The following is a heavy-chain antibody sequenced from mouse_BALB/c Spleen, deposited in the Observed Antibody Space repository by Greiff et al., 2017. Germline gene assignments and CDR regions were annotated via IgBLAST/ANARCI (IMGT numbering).Heavy chain of an antibody. Sequence: VQLQQSGAELVKPGASVKLSCTASGFNIKDTYMHWVKQRPGQGLEWIGMIHPSDSETRLNQKFKDKATLTVDKSSSTAYMQLSSPTSEDSAVYYCTGDYGSSSYYAMDYWGQGTSVTVSS. CDR2: IHPSDSET. J-gene: IGHJ4*01. CDR1: GFNIKDTY. CDR3: TGDYGSSSYYAMDY. D-gene: IGHD1-1*01. V-gene: IGHV14-3*02.